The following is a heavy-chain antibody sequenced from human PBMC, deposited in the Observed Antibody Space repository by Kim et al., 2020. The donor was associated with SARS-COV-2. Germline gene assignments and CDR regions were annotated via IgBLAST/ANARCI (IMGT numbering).Heavy chain of an antibody. CDR3: ARHAPDIVATKLFDY. Sequence: SETLSLTCTVSGGSISSSSYYWGWIRQPPGKGLEWIGSIYYSGSTYYNPSLKSRVTISVDTSKNQFSLKLSSVTAADTAVYYCARHAPDIVATKLFDYWGQGTLVTVSS. V-gene: IGHV4-39*01. CDR1: GGSISSSSYY. D-gene: IGHD5-12*01. J-gene: IGHJ4*02. CDR2: IYYSGST.